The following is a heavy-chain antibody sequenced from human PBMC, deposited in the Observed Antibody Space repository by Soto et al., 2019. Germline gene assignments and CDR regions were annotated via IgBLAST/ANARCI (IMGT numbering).Heavy chain of an antibody. J-gene: IGHJ4*02. V-gene: IGHV2-5*01. CDR1: GFSLSTSGVG. CDR2: IYWNDDK. D-gene: IGHD3-22*01. Sequence: SGPTLVNPTQTLTLTCTFSGFSLSTSGVGVGWIRQPPGKALEWLALIYWNDDKRYSPSLKSRLTITKDTSKNQVVLTMTNMDPVDTATYYCARYYDSSGHKKTNSELFDYWGQGTLVTVSS. CDR3: ARYYDSSGHKKTNSELFDY.